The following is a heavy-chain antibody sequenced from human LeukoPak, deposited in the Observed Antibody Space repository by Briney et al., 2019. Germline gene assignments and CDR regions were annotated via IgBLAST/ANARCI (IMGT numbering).Heavy chain of an antibody. J-gene: IGHJ4*02. CDR1: GGSISRYY. CDR2: IYYSGNT. CDR3: ARQYSASSYFDY. Sequence: SGTLSLTCTVSGGSISRYYWSWIRQSPGEGLQWIGNIYYSGNTNYNPSLESRVTISLDTSKNQFSLNLTSVTAADTAVYYCARQYSASSYFDYWGRGALVTVSS. D-gene: IGHD6-6*01. V-gene: IGHV4-59*01.